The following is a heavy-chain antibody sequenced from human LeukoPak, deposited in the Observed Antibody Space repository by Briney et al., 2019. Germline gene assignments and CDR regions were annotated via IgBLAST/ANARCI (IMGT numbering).Heavy chain of an antibody. CDR1: RLTFGNAS. V-gene: IGHV3-15*01. CDR3: NTGAGESDRAAAPRGY. D-gene: IGHD6-13*01. CDR2: IQSKTDGGTK. J-gene: IGHJ4*02. Sequence: GRSRRLAWAVSRLTFGNASMGWVRQAQGEGMEWVGRIQSKTDGGTKDYAAPVKGRFTISRDDSKNTLYLQMNSLKTEDTAVYYCNTGAGESDRAAAPRGYWGQGTLVTVSS.